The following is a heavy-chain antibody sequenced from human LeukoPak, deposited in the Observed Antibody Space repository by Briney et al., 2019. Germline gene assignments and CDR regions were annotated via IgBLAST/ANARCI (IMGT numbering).Heavy chain of an antibody. J-gene: IGHJ3*02. Sequence: SETLSLTCTVSGGSISSYYWSWIRQPAGKGLEWIGRIYTSGSTNYNPYLKCRVTMSGDTSKNQFSLKLTSVTATDTAVYYCGVGLYSGQFAFDIWGQGTMVTVSS. V-gene: IGHV4-4*07. D-gene: IGHD2-2*02. CDR1: GGSISSYY. CDR2: IYTSGST. CDR3: GVGLYSGQFAFDI.